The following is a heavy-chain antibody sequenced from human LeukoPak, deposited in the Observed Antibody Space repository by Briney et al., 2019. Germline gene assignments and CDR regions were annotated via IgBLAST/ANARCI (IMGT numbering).Heavy chain of an antibody. CDR2: IYYSGST. CDR3: ARDGGYSGYDGFDY. V-gene: IGHV4-59*01. CDR1: GGSISSYY. J-gene: IGHJ4*02. D-gene: IGHD5-12*01. Sequence: SETLSLTCTVSGGSISSYYWSWIRQPPGKGLEWFGYIYYSGSTNYNPSLKSRVTISVDTSKNQFSLKLSSVTAADTAVYYCARDGGYSGYDGFDYWGQGTLVTVSS.